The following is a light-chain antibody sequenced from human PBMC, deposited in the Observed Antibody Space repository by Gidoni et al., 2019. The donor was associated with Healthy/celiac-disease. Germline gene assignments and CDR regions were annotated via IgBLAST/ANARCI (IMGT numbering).Light chain of an antibody. Sequence: EIVLTQSPATLSLSPGERATLSCRASQSVSSYLAWYQQKPGQAPRLLIYDASNRATGIPARFSGSGSGTDFTLTISSLGPEDFTVYYCQQRSNWLTFGQGTKVEIK. CDR1: QSVSSY. CDR2: DAS. CDR3: QQRSNWLT. J-gene: IGKJ1*01. V-gene: IGKV3-11*01.